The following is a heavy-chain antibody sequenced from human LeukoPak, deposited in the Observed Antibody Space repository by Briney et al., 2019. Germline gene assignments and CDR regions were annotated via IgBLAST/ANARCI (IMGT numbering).Heavy chain of an antibody. V-gene: IGHV3-23*01. J-gene: IGHJ4*02. D-gene: IGHD2-21*02. CDR2: FTGTTGNT. Sequence: PGGSLRLSCAPSGFTFSTYTMTWVRQAPGKGLEWVSPFTGTTGNTYYADSVKGRFTISRDNSKTTLYLQMNNLRAEDTAVYYCAKDPLASDCGVDCSSNWGQGTLVTVSS. CDR3: AKDPLASDCGVDCSSN. CDR1: GFTFSTYT.